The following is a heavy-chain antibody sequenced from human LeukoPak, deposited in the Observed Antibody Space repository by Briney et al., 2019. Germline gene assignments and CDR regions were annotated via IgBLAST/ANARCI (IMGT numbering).Heavy chain of an antibody. Sequence: GGSLRLSCAASGFSFSTYGMSWVRQAPGKGLEWFSAIASTSSRTYYADSVKGRFTISRDNSKHTMYLQMNSLRAEDTAVYYCAKDDLYGKFDYWGQGNLVTVSS. V-gene: IGHV3-23*01. CDR1: GFSFSTYG. J-gene: IGHJ4*02. CDR3: AKDDLYGKFDY. CDR2: IASTSSRT. D-gene: IGHD4-17*01.